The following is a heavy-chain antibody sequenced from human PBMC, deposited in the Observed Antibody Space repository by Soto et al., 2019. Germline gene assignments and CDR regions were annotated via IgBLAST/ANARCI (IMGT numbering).Heavy chain of an antibody. CDR3: AKEWVYDSSGWSFDY. Sequence: QVQLVESGGGVVQPGRSLRLSCAASGFTFSSCGMHLVLQAPGKGLEWVAVISNGGSNKYYADSVKGRFTISRDNSKNTLYLQMNSLRAEDTAVYYCAKEWVYDSSGWSFDYWGQGTLVTVSS. J-gene: IGHJ4*02. V-gene: IGHV3-30*18. CDR1: GFTFSSCG. D-gene: IGHD3-22*01. CDR2: ISNGGSNK.